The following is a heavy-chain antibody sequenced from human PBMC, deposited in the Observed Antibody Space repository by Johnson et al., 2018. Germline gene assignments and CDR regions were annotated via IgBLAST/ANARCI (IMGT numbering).Heavy chain of an antibody. Sequence: VQLLESGGGVVQPGRSLRLSCAASGFTFSSYAMHWVRQAPGKGLEWVAVISYDGSNKYYADSVKGRFTISRDNSKNTLYLQMNSLWAEDTGVYYGASLGAFDIWGQGTMVTVSS. CDR2: ISYDGSNK. CDR1: GFTFSSYA. CDR3: ASLGAFDI. D-gene: IGHD3-16*01. V-gene: IGHV3-30-3*01. J-gene: IGHJ3*02.